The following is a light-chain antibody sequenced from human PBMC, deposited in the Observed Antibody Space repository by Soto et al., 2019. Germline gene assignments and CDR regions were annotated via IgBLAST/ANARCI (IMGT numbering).Light chain of an antibody. CDR2: DAS. J-gene: IGKJ1*01. CDR3: QQYNSYFQT. CDR1: QSIGRW. V-gene: IGKV1-5*01. Sequence: DIQMTQSPSTLSASVGDRVSITCRASQSIGRWLAWYQQKSGKAPKLLIFDASGLESGVPSRFSGIGSGTEFTLTISSLLPDDVATHYCQQYNSYFQTFGQGTKVDSK.